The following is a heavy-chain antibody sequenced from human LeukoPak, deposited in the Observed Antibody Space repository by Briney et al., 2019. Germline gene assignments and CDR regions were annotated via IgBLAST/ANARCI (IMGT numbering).Heavy chain of an antibody. J-gene: IGHJ4*02. V-gene: IGHV4-4*02. CDR1: GGSISSSNW. CDR2: IYHSGST. Sequence: SSGTLSLTCAVSGGSISSSNWWSWVRQPPGKGLEWIGEIYHSGSTNYNPSLKSRVTISVDKSKNQFSLKLSSVTAADTAVYYCALMRATGYYDSSGYYHLPVYWGQGTLVTVSS. CDR3: ALMRATGYYDSSGYYHLPVY. D-gene: IGHD3-22*01.